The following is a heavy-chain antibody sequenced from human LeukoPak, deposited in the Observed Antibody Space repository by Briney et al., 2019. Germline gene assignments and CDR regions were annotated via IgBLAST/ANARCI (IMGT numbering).Heavy chain of an antibody. CDR3: ARCSRSSGLDRNWFDP. V-gene: IGHV4-39*01. CDR1: GGSISSITYF. Sequence: SETLSLTCTVSGGSISSITYFWGWIRQPPGKGLEWIGSLYYSGSTYYNPSLKSRVTISVDTSKNQFSLKLSSVTAADTAVYCCARCSRSSGLDRNWFDPWGQGTLVTVPS. D-gene: IGHD3-22*01. CDR2: LYYSGST. J-gene: IGHJ5*02.